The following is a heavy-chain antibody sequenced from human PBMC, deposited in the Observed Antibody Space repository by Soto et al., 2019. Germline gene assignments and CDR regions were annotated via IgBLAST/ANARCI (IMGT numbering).Heavy chain of an antibody. Sequence: VQLVQSGAEVKKPGASVKVSCKASGYTFTSYAMHWVRQAPGQRLEWMGWINAGNGNTKYSQKFQGRVTITRDTSASTGYMELSSLRSEDTAVYYCARTFWSGYYSFDYWGQGTLVTVSS. V-gene: IGHV1-3*01. CDR1: GYTFTSYA. CDR3: ARTFWSGYYSFDY. J-gene: IGHJ4*02. D-gene: IGHD3-3*01. CDR2: INAGNGNT.